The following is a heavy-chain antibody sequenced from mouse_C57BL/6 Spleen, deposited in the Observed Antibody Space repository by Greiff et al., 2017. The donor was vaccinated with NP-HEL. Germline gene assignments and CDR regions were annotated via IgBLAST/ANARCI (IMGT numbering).Heavy chain of an antibody. CDR1: GFTFSDYG. D-gene: IGHD2-5*01. CDR2: ISSGSSTI. J-gene: IGHJ1*03. Sequence: DVKLVESGGGLVKPGGSLKLSCAASGFTFSDYGMHWVRQAPEKGLEWVAYISSGSSTIYYADTVKGRFTISRDNAKNSLFLQMTSLRSEDTAMYYCARGNSNYRYFDVWGTGTTVTVSS. CDR3: ARGNSNYRYFDV. V-gene: IGHV5-17*01.